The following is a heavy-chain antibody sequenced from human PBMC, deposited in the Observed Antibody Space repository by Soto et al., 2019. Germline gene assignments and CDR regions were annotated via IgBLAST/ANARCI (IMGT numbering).Heavy chain of an antibody. CDR3: ARPPEQRPFDY. D-gene: IGHD6-19*01. CDR2: ISVDGGDT. J-gene: IGHJ4*01. V-gene: IGHV3-74*01. CDR1: GFTLSDYR. Sequence: GGSLRLSCAASGFTLSDYRMHWVRQVPGKGLLWVSRISVDGGDTTYADSVKGRFTISRDNAKNTLYLQMDTLRAEDTAIYYCARPPEQRPFDYWGHGSLVPVSS.